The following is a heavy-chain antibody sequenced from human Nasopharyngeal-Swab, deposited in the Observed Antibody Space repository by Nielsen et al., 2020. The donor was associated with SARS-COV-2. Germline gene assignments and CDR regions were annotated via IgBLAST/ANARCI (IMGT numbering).Heavy chain of an antibody. CDR1: GFTFSSYA. CDR3: ARGFYYGMDV. J-gene: IGHJ6*02. Sequence: GGSLRLSCAASGFTFSSYAMRWVRQAPGKGLVWVSRINIDGSSTRHADSVKGRFTISRDNGKNTLYLQMNSLRAEDTAIYYCARGFYYGMDVWGQGTTVTVSS. CDR2: INIDGSST. V-gene: IGHV3-74*01.